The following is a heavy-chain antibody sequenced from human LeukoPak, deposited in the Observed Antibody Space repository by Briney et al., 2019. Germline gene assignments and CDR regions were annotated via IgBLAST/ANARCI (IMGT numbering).Heavy chain of an antibody. CDR1: GCSISSYY. CDR3: ARESSTVTTMVDAFDI. CDR2: IYYSGST. Sequence: SETLSLTCTASGCSISSYYWSWIRQPPGKGLEWIGYIYYSGSTNYNPSLKSRASISVDTSKNQYSLKLSSVTAADTAVYYCARESSTVTTMVDAFDIWGQGTMVTVSS. D-gene: IGHD4-17*01. V-gene: IGHV4-59*01. J-gene: IGHJ3*02.